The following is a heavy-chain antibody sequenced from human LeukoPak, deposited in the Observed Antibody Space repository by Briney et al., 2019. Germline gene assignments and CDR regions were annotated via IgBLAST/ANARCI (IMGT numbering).Heavy chain of an antibody. CDR2: ISYDGSNK. CDR3: ARDFGSAYYDSSGYYGYFQH. CDR1: GFTFSSYA. V-gene: IGHV3-30-3*01. D-gene: IGHD3-22*01. Sequence: PGGSLRLSCAASGFTFSSYAMHWVRQAPGKGLEWVAVISYDGSNKYYADSVKGRFTISRDNSKNTLYLQMNSLRAEDTAVYYCARDFGSAYYDSSGYYGYFQHWGQGTLVTVSS. J-gene: IGHJ1*01.